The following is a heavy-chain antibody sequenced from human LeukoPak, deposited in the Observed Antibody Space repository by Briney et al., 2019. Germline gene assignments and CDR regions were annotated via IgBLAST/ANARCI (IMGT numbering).Heavy chain of an antibody. Sequence: SQTVPLTCAICGDSVYSNCAEWLGVRQSPSRELEWLGRTYYRSKWYNDYALSVKSRITIIPDTSKNPFFLQLNSVTPEDTAVYVCARETWGSGYNHLGLDVWGQGTTVTVSS. CDR2: TYYRSKWYN. CDR3: ARETWGSGYNHLGLDV. V-gene: IGHV6-1*01. D-gene: IGHD5-12*01. CDR1: GDSVYSNCAE. J-gene: IGHJ6*02.